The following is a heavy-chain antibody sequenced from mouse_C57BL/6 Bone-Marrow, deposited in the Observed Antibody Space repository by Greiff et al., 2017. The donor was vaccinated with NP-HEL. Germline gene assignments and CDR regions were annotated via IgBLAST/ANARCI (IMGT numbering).Heavy chain of an antibody. V-gene: IGHV3-8*01. CDR1: GYSITSDY. CDR3: ARRLLLLRGAMDY. CDR2: ISYSGST. D-gene: IGHD1-1*01. Sequence: EVQLKQSGPGLAKPSQTLSLTCSVTGYSITSDYWNWIRKFPGNKLEYMGYISYSGSTYYNPSHKSRISITRDTSKNQYYLQLNSVTTEDTATYYCARRLLLLRGAMDYWGQGTSVTVSS. J-gene: IGHJ4*01.